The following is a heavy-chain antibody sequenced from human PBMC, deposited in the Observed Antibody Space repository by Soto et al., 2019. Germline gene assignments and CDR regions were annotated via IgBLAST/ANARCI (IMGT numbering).Heavy chain of an antibody. CDR2: INAGNGNT. CDR1: GYTFTSYG. V-gene: IGHV1-3*01. Sequence: ASVKVSCKASGYTFTSYGRHWVRQAPGQRLEWMGWINAGNGNTKYSQKFQGRVTITRDTSASTAYMELSSLRSEDTAVYYCARLGVAAQSYYYYGMDVWGQGTTVTVSS. CDR3: ARLGVAAQSYYYYGMDV. J-gene: IGHJ6*02. D-gene: IGHD6-6*01.